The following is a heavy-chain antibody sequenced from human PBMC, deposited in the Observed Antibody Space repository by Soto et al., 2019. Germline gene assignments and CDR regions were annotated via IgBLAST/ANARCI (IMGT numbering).Heavy chain of an antibody. Sequence: QVQLVQSGAEVKKPGSSVKVSCKASGGTFSSYAISWVRQAPGQGLEWMGGIIPIFGTANYAQKFQGRVTITADESTSTGYMELSSLRSEDTAVYYCAARTPDSTVHYYYYGMDVWGQGTTVTVSS. CDR1: GGTFSSYA. CDR3: AARTPDSTVHYYYYGMDV. J-gene: IGHJ6*02. CDR2: IIPIFGTA. D-gene: IGHD2-15*01. V-gene: IGHV1-69*12.